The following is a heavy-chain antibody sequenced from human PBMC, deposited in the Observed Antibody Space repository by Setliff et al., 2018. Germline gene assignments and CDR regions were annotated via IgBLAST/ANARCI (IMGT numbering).Heavy chain of an antibody. CDR2: IYWDDDK. Sequence: GSGPTLVNPTQTLTLTCTFSGFSLGTSGVGVGWIRQPPGKALEWLALIYWDDDKRYSPSLKTRLTISKDTSKNQVVLTMTNMDPVDTATYYCARGIWSTTMALFDYWGQGTLVTVSS. CDR1: GFSLGTSGVG. V-gene: IGHV2-5*02. J-gene: IGHJ4*02. CDR3: ARGIWSTTMALFDY. D-gene: IGHD5-18*01.